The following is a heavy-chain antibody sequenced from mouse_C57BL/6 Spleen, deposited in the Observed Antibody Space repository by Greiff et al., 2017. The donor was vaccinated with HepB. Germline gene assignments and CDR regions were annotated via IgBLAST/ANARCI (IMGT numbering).Heavy chain of an antibody. CDR2: IDPSDSET. V-gene: IGHV1-52*01. Sequence: VKLQQPGAELVRPGSSVKLSCKASGYTFTSYWMHWVKQRPIQGLEWIGNIDPSDSETHYNQKFKDKATLTVDKSSSTAYMQLSSLTSEDSAVYYCARLVRNDYAMDYWGQGTSVTVSS. CDR3: ARLVRNDYAMDY. J-gene: IGHJ4*01. CDR1: GYTFTSYW. D-gene: IGHD2-2*01.